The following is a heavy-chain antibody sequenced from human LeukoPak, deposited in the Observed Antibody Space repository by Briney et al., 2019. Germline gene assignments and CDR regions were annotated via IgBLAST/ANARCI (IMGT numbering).Heavy chain of an antibody. CDR1: GGSISSGDYY. D-gene: IGHD5-12*01. CDR3: ARVLPGGYDYFYYFDY. J-gene: IGHJ4*02. Sequence: SQTLSLTCTVSGGSISSGDYYWSWIRHPPGKGLEWIGYIYYSGSTYYNPSLKRRVIISVDTSKNQFSLKLSSVTAADTAVYYCARVLPGGYDYFYYFDYWGQGTLVTVSS. V-gene: IGHV4-30-4*01. CDR2: IYYSGST.